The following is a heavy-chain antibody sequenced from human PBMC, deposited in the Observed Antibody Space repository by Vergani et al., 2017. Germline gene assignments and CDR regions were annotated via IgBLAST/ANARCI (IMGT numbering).Heavy chain of an antibody. J-gene: IGHJ3*01. CDR1: GYIFSKFW. CDR3: ASGGHGSENGGALQL. V-gene: IGHV5-51*01. D-gene: IGHD3-10*01. CDR2: LYPGDTEV. Sequence: EKQLVQSGSETKKPGESLKISCQAFGYIFSKFWIGWVRQRPGRGLEWMGILYPGDTEVKSTPTFRGQVIFSVDTSVNTAYLQWRSLQASDTGTYFCASGGHGSENGGALQLWGHGTNITVSS.